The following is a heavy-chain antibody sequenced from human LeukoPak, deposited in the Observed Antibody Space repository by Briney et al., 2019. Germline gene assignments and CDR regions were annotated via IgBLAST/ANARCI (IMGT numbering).Heavy chain of an antibody. CDR3: ARGRGYSSGYYPDAFDI. D-gene: IGHD3-22*01. V-gene: IGHV1-2*02. J-gene: IGHJ3*02. Sequence: ASVKVSCKASGYTFTGYYMHWVRQAPGRGLEWMGWINPNSGDTNYAQKLQGRVTMTTDTSTSTAYMELRSLRSDDTAVYYCARGRGYSSGYYPDAFDIWGQGTMVTVSS. CDR1: GYTFTGYY. CDR2: INPNSGDT.